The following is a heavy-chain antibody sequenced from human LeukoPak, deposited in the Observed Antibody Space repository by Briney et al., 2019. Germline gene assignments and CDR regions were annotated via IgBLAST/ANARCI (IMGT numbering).Heavy chain of an antibody. J-gene: IGHJ4*02. CDR1: GFTFSSYE. Sequence: GGSLRLSCAASGFTFSSYEMNWVRQAPGKGLEWVSYISSSGSTIYYADSVKGRFTISRDNAKNSLYLQMNSLRAEDTAGYYCAREVAARPFDYWGQGTLVTVSS. V-gene: IGHV3-48*03. CDR2: ISSSGSTI. D-gene: IGHD6-6*01. CDR3: AREVAARPFDY.